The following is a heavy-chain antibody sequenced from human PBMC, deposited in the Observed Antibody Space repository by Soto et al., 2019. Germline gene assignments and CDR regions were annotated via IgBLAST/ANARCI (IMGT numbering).Heavy chain of an antibody. CDR2: MNPNSGNT. Sequence: GASVKVSCKASGYTFTSYDINWVRQATGQGLEWMGWMNPNSGNTGYAQKFQGRVTMTRNTSISTAYMELSNLRAEDTAMYYCSKGEMSTIRNSFDPWGQGTLVTVSS. D-gene: IGHD1-1*01. CDR3: SKGEMSTIRNSFDP. V-gene: IGHV1-8*01. CDR1: GYTFTSYD. J-gene: IGHJ5*02.